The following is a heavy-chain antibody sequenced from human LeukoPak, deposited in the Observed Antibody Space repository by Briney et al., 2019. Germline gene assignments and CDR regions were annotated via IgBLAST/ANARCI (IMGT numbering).Heavy chain of an antibody. J-gene: IGHJ4*02. CDR1: GGSISSYY. V-gene: IGHV4-59*01. D-gene: IGHD3-3*01. CDR2: FYYSGST. CDR3: ARGVPEYYDFWSGYFYYFDY. Sequence: SETLSLTCTASGGSISSYYRRWIRQPPGKGLVRILYFYYSGSTNYNPSFKSRVTISVDTSKNHFPLKLTSVTAADTAVYYCARGVPEYYDFWSGYFYYFDYWGQGTLVTVSS.